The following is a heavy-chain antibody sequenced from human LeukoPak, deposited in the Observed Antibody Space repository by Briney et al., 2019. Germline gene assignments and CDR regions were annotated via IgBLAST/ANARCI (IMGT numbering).Heavy chain of an antibody. CDR3: ARGDLAGTTSYYFDD. J-gene: IGHJ4*02. V-gene: IGHV4-34*01. CDR1: GGSFSGYY. CDR2: INHSGST. D-gene: IGHD1-7*01. Sequence: SETLSLTCAVYGGSFSGYYWSWIRQPPEKGLEWIGEINHSGSTNYNPSLKSRVTISVDTSKNQFSLKLSSVTAADTAVYYCARGDLAGTTSYYFDDWGQGTLVTVSS.